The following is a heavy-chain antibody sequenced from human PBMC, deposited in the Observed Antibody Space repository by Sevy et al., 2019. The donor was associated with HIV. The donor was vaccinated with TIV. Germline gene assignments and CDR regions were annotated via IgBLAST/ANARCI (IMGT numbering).Heavy chain of an antibody. V-gene: IGHV3-48*02. CDR1: GFTFTTYS. J-gene: IGHJ6*03. Sequence: GGSLRLSCAVSGFTFTTYSMNWVRQAPGKGLEWISYISSSSSTIYYADSVKGRLTISRDNAKNSLHLQMNSLRDEDTAGYYCARGSGGSWYRGDYYYFYMDVWGKGTTVTVSS. CDR2: ISSSSSTI. D-gene: IGHD6-13*01. CDR3: ARGSGGSWYRGDYYYFYMDV.